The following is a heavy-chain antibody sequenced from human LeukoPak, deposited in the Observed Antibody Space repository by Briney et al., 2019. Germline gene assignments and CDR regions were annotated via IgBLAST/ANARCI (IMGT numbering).Heavy chain of an antibody. J-gene: IGHJ6*02. CDR3: ARFFGPAAIRLRYYGMEV. D-gene: IGHD2-2*01. V-gene: IGHV4-61*09. CDR1: GASISSGGYS. Sequence: SQTLSLTCTVSGASISSGGYSWTWIRQPAGKGLECIGHIYSSGSSNYNPSLKSRATISVDTSKNQFSLKLSSVTAADTAVYYCARFFGPAAIRLRYYGMEVWGQGTTVTVSS. CDR2: IYSSGSS.